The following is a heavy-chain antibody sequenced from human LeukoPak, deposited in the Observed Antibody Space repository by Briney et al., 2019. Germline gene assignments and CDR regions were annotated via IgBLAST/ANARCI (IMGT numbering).Heavy chain of an antibody. D-gene: IGHD3-10*01. CDR1: GGSFSGYY. V-gene: IGHV4-34*01. Sequence: SETLSLTCAVYGGSFSGYYWSWIRQPPGKGLEWIGEINHSGSTNYNPSLKSRVTMSVDTSKNQFPLKLSSVTAADTAVYYCARDPSSFGGRFDPWGQGTLVAVSS. CDR3: ARDPSSFGGRFDP. CDR2: INHSGST. J-gene: IGHJ5*02.